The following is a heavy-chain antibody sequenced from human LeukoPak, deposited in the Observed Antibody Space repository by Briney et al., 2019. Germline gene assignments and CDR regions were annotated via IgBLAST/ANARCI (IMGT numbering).Heavy chain of an antibody. V-gene: IGHV3-74*03. J-gene: IGHJ4*02. D-gene: IGHD2-21*02. Sequence: HAGGSLRLSCAVSGFSFTNYWMHWVRHDPGKGLVWVSYISSDGSVTKYADSVKGRFTISRDNAVNTLYLQMNSLRVEDTAVYYCVRGSLRLPRSTPDYWGQGTLVTVSS. CDR2: ISSDGSVT. CDR1: GFSFTNYW. CDR3: VRGSLRLPRSTPDY.